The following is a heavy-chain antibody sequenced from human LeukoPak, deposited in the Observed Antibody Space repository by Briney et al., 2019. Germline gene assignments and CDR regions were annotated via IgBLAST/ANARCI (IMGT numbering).Heavy chain of an antibody. Sequence: PSETLSLTCTVSGASISSTSYYWGWIRQPPGKGLEWIGSTYYRGTTYYNPSLKSRVTISVDTSKNQFSLQLSSVTAADTAVYYCARGSRLRLLRYWGQGTLVTVSS. D-gene: IGHD3-9*01. CDR2: TYYRGTT. V-gene: IGHV4-39*07. CDR3: ARGSRLRLLRY. J-gene: IGHJ4*02. CDR1: GASISSTSYY.